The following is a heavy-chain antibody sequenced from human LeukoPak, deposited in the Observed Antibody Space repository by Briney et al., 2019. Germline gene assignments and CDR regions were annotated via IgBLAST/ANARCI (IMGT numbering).Heavy chain of an antibody. CDR2: IKEDGSEK. CDR1: GFSFSSHW. CDR3: ARGKGIAAAGPLFFDY. D-gene: IGHD6-13*01. J-gene: IGHJ4*02. V-gene: IGHV3-7*01. Sequence: PGGSLRLSCAASGFSFSSHWMNWIRQAPGKGLECVASIKEDGSEKYYVDSVKGRFTISRDNAKNSLYLQMNSLRAEDTAVYYCARGKGIAAAGPLFFDYWGQGTLVTVSS.